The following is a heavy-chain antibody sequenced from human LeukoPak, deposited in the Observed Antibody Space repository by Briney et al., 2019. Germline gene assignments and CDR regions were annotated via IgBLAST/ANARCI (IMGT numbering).Heavy chain of an antibody. CDR2: FDPEDGET. D-gene: IGHD1-1*01. J-gene: IGHJ3*02. Sequence: EASVTVSCKVSGYTLTELSMHWVRQAPGKGLEWMGGFDPEDGETIYAQKFQGRVTMTEDTSTDTAYMELSSLRSEDTAVYYCGAGTIDAFDIWGQGTMVTVSS. V-gene: IGHV1-24*01. CDR3: GAGTIDAFDI. CDR1: GYTLTELS.